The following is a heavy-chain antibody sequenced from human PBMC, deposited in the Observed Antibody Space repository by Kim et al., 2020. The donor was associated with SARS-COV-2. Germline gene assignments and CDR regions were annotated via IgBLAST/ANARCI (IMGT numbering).Heavy chain of an antibody. D-gene: IGHD6-19*01. CDR2: IGTAGDP. CDR1: GFTFSSYD. Sequence: GGSLRLSCAASGFTFSSYDMHWVRQATGKGLEWVSAIGTAGDPYYPGSVKGRFTISRENAKNSLYLQMNSLRAGDTAVYYCARGPPDSEVDSSGYGMDVWGQGTTVTVSS. CDR3: ARGPPDSEVDSSGYGMDV. J-gene: IGHJ6*02. V-gene: IGHV3-13*05.